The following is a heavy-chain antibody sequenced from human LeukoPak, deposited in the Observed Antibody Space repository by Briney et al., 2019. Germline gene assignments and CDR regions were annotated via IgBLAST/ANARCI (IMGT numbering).Heavy chain of an antibody. D-gene: IGHD2-2*01. CDR3: ARQTGIVVPAAMRGWFDP. CDR2: IIPIFGTA. J-gene: IGHJ5*02. CDR1: GYTFTSYY. V-gene: IGHV1-69*13. Sequence: ASVKVSCKASGYTFTSYYMHWVRQAPAQGLEWMGGIIPIFGTANYAQKFQGRVTITADESTSTAYMELSSLRSEDTAVYYCARQTGIVVPAAMRGWFDPWGQGTLVTVSS.